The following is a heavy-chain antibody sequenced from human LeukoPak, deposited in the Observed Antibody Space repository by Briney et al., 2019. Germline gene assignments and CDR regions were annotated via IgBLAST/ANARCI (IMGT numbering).Heavy chain of an antibody. D-gene: IGHD6-19*01. Sequence: GGSLRLSCAASGFTFSSYAMHWVRQAPGKGLEWVAVISYDGNNKYYADSVKGRFTISRDNSKNTLYLQMNSLRAEDTAVYYCARDRGSSGWYSPLFDYWGQGTPVTVSS. CDR2: ISYDGNNK. V-gene: IGHV3-30-3*01. J-gene: IGHJ4*02. CDR3: ARDRGSSGWYSPLFDY. CDR1: GFTFSSYA.